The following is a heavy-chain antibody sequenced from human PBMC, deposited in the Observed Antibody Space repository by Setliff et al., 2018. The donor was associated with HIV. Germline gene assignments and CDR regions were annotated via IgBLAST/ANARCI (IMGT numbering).Heavy chain of an antibody. V-gene: IGHV1-24*01. Sequence: ASVKVSCKVSGYTLTELSMHWVRQAPGKGLEWMGGSDPEDGETMYAEKFQGRVTITADTSTDTAYMELSSLRSEDTAVYYCATEGRYDSSGYYYVPTWGQGTLVTVSS. D-gene: IGHD3-22*01. CDR1: GYTLTELS. CDR3: ATEGRYDSSGYYYVPT. CDR2: SDPEDGET. J-gene: IGHJ1*01.